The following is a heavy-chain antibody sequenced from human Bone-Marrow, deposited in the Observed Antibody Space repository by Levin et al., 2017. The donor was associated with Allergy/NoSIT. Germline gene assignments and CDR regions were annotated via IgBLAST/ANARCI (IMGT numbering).Heavy chain of an antibody. V-gene: IGHV4-4*02. J-gene: IGHJ4*02. CDR1: GVSISSHRW. CDR2: MYHSGSS. CDR3: ATRIAPTPL. Sequence: SETLSLTCAVSGVSISSHRWWTWVRQAPGKGLEWIGEMYHSGSSNYNPSLRSRATISVDKSTNQFSLHLISVTAADTAVYYCATRIAPTPLWGQGILVTVSS. D-gene: IGHD6-13*01.